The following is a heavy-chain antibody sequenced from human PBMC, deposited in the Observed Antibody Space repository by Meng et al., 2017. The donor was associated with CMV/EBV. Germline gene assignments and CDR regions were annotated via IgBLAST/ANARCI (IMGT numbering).Heavy chain of an antibody. CDR3: ARDRRGVQLERRGWFDP. J-gene: IGHJ5*02. Sequence: SVKVSCKASGGTFSSYAISWVRQAPGQGLEWMGGIIPILGIANYAQKFQGRVTITADKSTSTAYMELSSLRSEDTAVYYCARDRRGVQLERRGWFDPWGQGTLVTVSA. CDR2: IIPILGIA. D-gene: IGHD1-1*01. V-gene: IGHV1-69*10. CDR1: GGTFSSYA.